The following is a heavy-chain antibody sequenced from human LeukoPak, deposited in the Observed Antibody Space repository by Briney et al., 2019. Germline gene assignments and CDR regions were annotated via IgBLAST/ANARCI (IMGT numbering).Heavy chain of an antibody. D-gene: IGHD3-22*01. CDR2: IIPIFGTA. CDR3: ARFGSSGYYYPTENNWFDP. J-gene: IGHJ5*02. CDR1: GYTFTGYY. V-gene: IGHV1-69*13. Sequence: SVKVSCKASGYTFTGYYMHWVRQAPGQGLEWMGGIIPIFGTANYAQKFQGRVTITADESTSTAYMELSSLRSEDTAVYYCARFGSSGYYYPTENNWFDPWGQGTLVTVSS.